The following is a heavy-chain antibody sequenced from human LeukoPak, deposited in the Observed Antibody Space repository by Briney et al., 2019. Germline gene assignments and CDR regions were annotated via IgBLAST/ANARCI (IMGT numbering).Heavy chain of an antibody. Sequence: GGSLRLSCVASGFTFSSYAMHWVRQPPGKGLEWVAVISYDGSNENHADSVKGRFTISRDNSKNTLSLQMNSLKAEDTAVYYCARDHEAGANAGFDSWGQGALVTVSS. J-gene: IGHJ5*01. D-gene: IGHD2-8*01. CDR2: ISYDGSNE. CDR1: GFTFSSYA. CDR3: ARDHEAGANAGFDS. V-gene: IGHV3-30-3*01.